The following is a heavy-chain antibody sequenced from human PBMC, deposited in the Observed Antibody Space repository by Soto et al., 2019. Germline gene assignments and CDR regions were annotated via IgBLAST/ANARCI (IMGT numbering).Heavy chain of an antibody. CDR2: INHSGST. J-gene: IGHJ4*02. CDR3: AIHKNVYGEPREY. CDR1: GGSFSGYY. V-gene: IGHV4-34*01. Sequence: QVQLQQWGAGLLKPSETLSLTCAVSGGSFSGYYWYWIRQPPGKGLEWIGEINHSGSTNYNPSLKSRVTISVDSSKNQFSLNLSSVTAADTAVYYCAIHKNVYGEPREYWGQGTLVTVSS. D-gene: IGHD4-17*01.